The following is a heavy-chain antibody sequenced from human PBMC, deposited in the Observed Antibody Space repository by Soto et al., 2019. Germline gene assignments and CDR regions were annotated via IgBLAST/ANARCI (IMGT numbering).Heavy chain of an antibody. Sequence: ASVKVSCKASGGTFSSYAISWVRQAPGQGLEWMGGIIPIFGTANYAQKFQGRVTITADESTSRAYMELSSLRSEDTAVYYCARPRGYSYPSYFDYWGQGTRVTVSS. D-gene: IGHD5-18*01. CDR2: IIPIFGTA. CDR3: ARPRGYSYPSYFDY. V-gene: IGHV1-69*13. CDR1: GGTFSSYA. J-gene: IGHJ4*02.